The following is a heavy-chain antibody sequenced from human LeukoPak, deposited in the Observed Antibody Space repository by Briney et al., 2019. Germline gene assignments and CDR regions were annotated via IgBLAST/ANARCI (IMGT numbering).Heavy chain of an antibody. J-gene: IGHJ4*02. V-gene: IGHV1-69*13. Sequence: GASVKVPCKASGGTFSSYAITWVRQAPGQGLEWMGGIIPIFGTPNYAQKFQGRVTITADESTSTAYMELSSLRSEDTALYYCARDLGAVRGMAPFYFDYWGQGTLVTVSS. CDR3: ARDLGAVRGMAPFYFDY. CDR1: GGTFSSYA. D-gene: IGHD5-24*01. CDR2: IIPIFGTP.